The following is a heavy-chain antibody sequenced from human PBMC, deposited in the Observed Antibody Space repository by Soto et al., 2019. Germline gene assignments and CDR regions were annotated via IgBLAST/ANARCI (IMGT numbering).Heavy chain of an antibody. CDR3: VGARYAGVGATYSES. V-gene: IGHV4-59*01. J-gene: IGHJ4*02. CDR2: IHYGGGT. Sequence: SETLSLTCTVSGGSMSSYYWTWIRQPPGKGLEWIGFIHYGGGTVYNPALRSRVTVTVETSKKQFSLNLSSVTAADTAVYYCVGARYAGVGATYSESWGKADLLTVSS. D-gene: IGHD1-26*01. CDR1: GGSMSSYY.